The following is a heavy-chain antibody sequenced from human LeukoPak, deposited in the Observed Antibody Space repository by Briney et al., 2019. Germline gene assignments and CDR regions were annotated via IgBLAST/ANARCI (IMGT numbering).Heavy chain of an antibody. Sequence: ASVKVSCKASGYTFTGYYMHWVRQAPGQGLEWMGWINPNSGGTNYAQKFQGRVTMTRDTSISTAYMGLSRLRSDDTAVYYCTRADHYYDSSGYLHWFDPWGQGTLVTVSS. J-gene: IGHJ5*02. CDR2: INPNSGGT. V-gene: IGHV1-2*02. CDR1: GYTFTGYY. D-gene: IGHD3-22*01. CDR3: TRADHYYDSSGYLHWFDP.